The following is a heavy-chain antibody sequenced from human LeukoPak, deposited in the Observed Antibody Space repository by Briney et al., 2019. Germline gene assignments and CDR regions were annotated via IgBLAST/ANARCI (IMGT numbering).Heavy chain of an antibody. Sequence: SETLSLTCTVSGGSIRSSYYYWGWIRQPPGKGLEWIGSIYDSGSTYYNPSLKSRVTISVDTSKNQFSLKLNSVTAADTAVYYCARDLSTGDYEDGMDVWGQGTTVTVSS. D-gene: IGHD4-17*01. CDR3: ARDLSTGDYEDGMDV. CDR1: GGSIRSSYYY. CDR2: IYDSGST. V-gene: IGHV4-39*02. J-gene: IGHJ6*02.